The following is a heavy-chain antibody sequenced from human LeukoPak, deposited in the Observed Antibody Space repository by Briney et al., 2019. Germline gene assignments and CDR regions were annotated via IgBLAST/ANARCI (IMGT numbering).Heavy chain of an antibody. CDR1: GITFSNSA. D-gene: IGHD3-16*01. CDR3: ARFSMG. J-gene: IGHJ4*02. CDR2: IKQDGSEK. Sequence: GGSLRLSCVPSGITFSNSALNWVRQAPGKGLEWVANIKQDGSEKYYVDSVKGRFTISRDNAKNSLYLQMNSLRAEDTAVYYCARFSMGWGQGTLVTVSS. V-gene: IGHV3-7*01.